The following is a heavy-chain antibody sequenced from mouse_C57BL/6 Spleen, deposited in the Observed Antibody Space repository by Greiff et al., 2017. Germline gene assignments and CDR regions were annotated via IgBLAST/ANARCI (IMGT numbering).Heavy chain of an antibody. D-gene: IGHD1-1*01. Sequence: VQLQESGAELARPGDTVKLSCKASGYTFTSYGISWVKQTTGQGLEWIGEIYTRSGKTYNKAKFQGKTTLTADKSSSTAYMELRSLTSEDSAVYFCDYVSSYFDYWGQGTTLTVSS. J-gene: IGHJ2*01. V-gene: IGHV1-81*01. CDR2: IYTRSGKT. CDR3: DYVSSYFDY. CDR1: GYTFTSYG.